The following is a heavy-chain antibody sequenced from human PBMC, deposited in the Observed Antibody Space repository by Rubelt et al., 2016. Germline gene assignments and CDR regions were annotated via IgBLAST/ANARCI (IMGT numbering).Heavy chain of an antibody. CDR2: MNPNSGNT. CDR3: ARYDPDAMRGRKAFDY. CDR1: GYTFTSYD. V-gene: IGHV1-8*01. J-gene: IGHJ4*02. Sequence: QVQLVQSGAEVKKPGASVKVSCKASGYTFTSYDINWVRQATGQGLEWMGWMNPNSGNTGYAQKFQGRVTMTTDTAISTAYMDLSSLGSDDTAVYYCARYDPDAMRGRKAFDYWGQGTLVTVSS. D-gene: IGHD3-16*01.